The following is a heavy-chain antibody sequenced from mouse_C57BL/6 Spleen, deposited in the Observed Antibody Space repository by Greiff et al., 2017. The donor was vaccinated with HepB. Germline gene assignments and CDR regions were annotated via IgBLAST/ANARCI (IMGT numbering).Heavy chain of an antibody. CDR2: ISSGSSTI. CDR1: GFTFSDYG. Sequence: EVKLMESGGGLVKPGGSLKLSCAASGFTFSDYGMHWVRQAPEKGLEWVAYISSGSSTIYYADTVKGRFTISRDNAKNTLFLQMTSLRSEDTAMYYCARGYSGPFDYWGQGTTLTVSS. V-gene: IGHV5-17*01. CDR3: ARGYSGPFDY. D-gene: IGHD2-3*01. J-gene: IGHJ2*01.